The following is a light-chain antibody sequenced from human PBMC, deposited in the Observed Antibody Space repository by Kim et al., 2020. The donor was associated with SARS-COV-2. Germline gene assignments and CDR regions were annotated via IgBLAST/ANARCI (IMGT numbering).Light chain of an antibody. J-gene: IGLJ3*02. V-gene: IGLV2-14*04. Sequence: GQSITISFTGTSSVVGGYNYVSWYQQHPGKAPKLMIYDVSKRPSGVSNRFSGSKSGNTASLTISGLQAEDEADYYCSSYTSSSTWVFGGGTKLTVL. CDR1: SSVVGGYNY. CDR2: DVS. CDR3: SSYTSSSTWV.